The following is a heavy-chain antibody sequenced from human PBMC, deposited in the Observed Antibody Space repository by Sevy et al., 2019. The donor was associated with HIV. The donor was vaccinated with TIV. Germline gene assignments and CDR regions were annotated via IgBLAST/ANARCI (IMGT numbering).Heavy chain of an antibody. CDR3: VREGAYGIVVGPAAMSYFDY. J-gene: IGHJ4*02. CDR2: IKQDGSEK. Sequence: GGSLRLSCAASGFTFSSYWMSWVRQAPGKGLEWVANIKQDGSEKYYVDSVKGRFTISRDNAKNSLYRKRNSLRAEDTAVYYGVREGAYGIVVGPAAMSYFDYWGQGTLVTVSS. CDR1: GFTFSSYW. V-gene: IGHV3-7*01. D-gene: IGHD2-2*01.